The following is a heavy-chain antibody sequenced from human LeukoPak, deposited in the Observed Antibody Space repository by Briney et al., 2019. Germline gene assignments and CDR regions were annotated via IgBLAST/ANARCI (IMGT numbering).Heavy chain of an antibody. CDR2: IKSKSDGGTT. J-gene: IGHJ4*02. CDR3: TTGTLTSAY. CDR1: GFNFNNAW. Sequence: GGSLRLSCAASGFNFNNAWMNWVRQAPGKGLEWVGRIKSKSDGGTTDNAAPVKGRFTISKDDSKNTLYLQMNSLKTEATGIYYCTTGTLTSAYWGQGTLVTVSS. V-gene: IGHV3-15*01. D-gene: IGHD4-17*01.